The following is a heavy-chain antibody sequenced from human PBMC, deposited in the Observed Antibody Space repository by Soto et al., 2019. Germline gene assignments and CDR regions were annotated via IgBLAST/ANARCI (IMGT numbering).Heavy chain of an antibody. Sequence: PSETLSLTCAVSGASISSSDWWNWVRQPPGKGLEWIGEISHSGTTIYNPSLKSRVTMSVDESNNHFSLKLTSVTAADTAVYYCARDFKAPNNAWAFDYWGQGALVTSPQ. CDR3: ARDFKAPNNAWAFDY. CDR2: ISHSGTT. J-gene: IGHJ4*02. V-gene: IGHV4-4*02. CDR1: GASISSSDW. D-gene: IGHD3-16*01.